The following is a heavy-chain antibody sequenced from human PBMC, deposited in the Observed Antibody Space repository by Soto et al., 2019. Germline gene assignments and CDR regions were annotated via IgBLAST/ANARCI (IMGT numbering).Heavy chain of an antibody. CDR3: ARGGSSSDFDY. V-gene: IGHV4-59*01. CDR2: IYYSGST. Sequence: XETLSLTCTVAGCSISSYYWSWIRQPPGKGLEWIGYIYYSGSTNYNPSLKSRVTISVDTSKNQFSLKLSSVTAADTAVYYCARGGSSSDFDYWGQGTLVTVSS. CDR1: GCSISSYY. J-gene: IGHJ4*02. D-gene: IGHD6-6*01.